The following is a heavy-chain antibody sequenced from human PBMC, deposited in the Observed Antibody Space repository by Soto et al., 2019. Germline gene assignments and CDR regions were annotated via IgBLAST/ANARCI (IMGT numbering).Heavy chain of an antibody. V-gene: IGHV4-39*01. CDR2: IYYSGST. CDR1: GGSISSSSYY. CDR3: ARNANYGGNSDY. Sequence: SETLSLICTVSGGSISSSSYYWGWIRQPPGKGLEWIGSIYYSGSTYYNPSLKSRVTISVDTSKNQFSLKLSSVTAADTAVYYCARNANYGGNSDYWGQGTLVTVSS. D-gene: IGHD4-17*01. J-gene: IGHJ4*02.